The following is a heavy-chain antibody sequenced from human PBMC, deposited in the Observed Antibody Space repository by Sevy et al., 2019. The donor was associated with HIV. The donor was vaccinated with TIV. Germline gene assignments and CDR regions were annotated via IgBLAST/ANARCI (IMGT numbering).Heavy chain of an antibody. J-gene: IGHJ4*02. D-gene: IGHD6-19*01. Sequence: SVKVSCKASGGTCSSSAISWVRQAPGQGLEWMGGIFPIFATANYAQKFQGRLTITADESTCTAYMELSSLRSDDTAVYYCTSGLAVSVDYWGQGTLVTVSS. V-gene: IGHV1-69*13. CDR3: TSGLAVSVDY. CDR1: GGTCSSSA. CDR2: IFPIFATA.